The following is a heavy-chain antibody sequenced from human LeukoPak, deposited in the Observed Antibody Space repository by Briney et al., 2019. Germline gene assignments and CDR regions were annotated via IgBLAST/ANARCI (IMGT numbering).Heavy chain of an antibody. V-gene: IGHV3-9*01. D-gene: IGHD3-10*01. J-gene: IGHJ4*02. CDR1: GFTFDDYA. Sequence: GGSLRLSCAASGFTFDDYAMHWVRQAPGKGLEWVSGISWNSGSIGYADSVKGRFTISRDNAKNSLYLQMNSLRAEDTAVYYCARGGTYYGSGSYYVHTFDYWGQGTLVTVSS. CDR3: ARGGTYYGSGSYYVHTFDY. CDR2: ISWNSGSI.